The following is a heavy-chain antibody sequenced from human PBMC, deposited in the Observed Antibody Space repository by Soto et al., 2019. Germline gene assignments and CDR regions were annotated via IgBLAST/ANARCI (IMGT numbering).Heavy chain of an antibody. Sequence: GGSLRLSCAASGFTVSSNYMSWVHQAPGKGLEWVSVIYSGGSTYYADSVKGRFTISRDNSKNTLYLQMNSLRAEDTAVYYCAREVYSGSYSYWGQGTLVTVSS. CDR2: IYSGGST. V-gene: IGHV3-53*01. D-gene: IGHD1-26*01. CDR1: GFTVSSNY. J-gene: IGHJ4*02. CDR3: AREVYSGSYSY.